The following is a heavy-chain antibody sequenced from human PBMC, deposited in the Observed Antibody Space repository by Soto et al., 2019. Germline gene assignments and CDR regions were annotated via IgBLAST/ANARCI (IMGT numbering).Heavy chain of an antibody. CDR2: IYYSVST. V-gene: IGHV4-59*01. CDR3: ARENGGGSYANWFDP. J-gene: IGHJ5*02. D-gene: IGHD1-26*01. Sequence: QVQLQESGPGLVKPSETLSLTCTVSGGSISSYYWSWIRQPPGKGLEWIGYIYYSVSTNYNPSLKSRVTISVDTSKNQFSLKLSSVTAADTAVYYCARENGGGSYANWFDPWGQGTLVTVSS. CDR1: GGSISSYY.